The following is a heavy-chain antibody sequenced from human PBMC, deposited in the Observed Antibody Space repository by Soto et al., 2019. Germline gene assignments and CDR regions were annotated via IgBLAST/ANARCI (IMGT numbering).Heavy chain of an antibody. CDR3: TSGSVAGV. V-gene: IGHV3-15*07. CDR1: GLTISNAW. D-gene: IGHD2-15*01. Sequence: EVQLVDSGGGFIYPGGSLRLSCAASGLTISNAWMNWVRQAPGKGLEWVGGIKTNTEGGTTDYAAAVKGRFTVSRDDSKNTLYLQMNSLKTEDTAVYYCTSGSVAGVWGQGTMVTVSS. J-gene: IGHJ6*02. CDR2: IKTNTEGGTT.